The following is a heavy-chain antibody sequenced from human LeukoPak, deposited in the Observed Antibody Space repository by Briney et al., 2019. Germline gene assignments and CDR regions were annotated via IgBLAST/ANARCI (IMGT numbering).Heavy chain of an antibody. CDR2: IRYDGSNK. V-gene: IGHV3-30*02. Sequence: GGSLRLSCAASGFTFRRNWMHWVRQAPGKGLEWVAFIRYDGSNKYYADSVKGRFTVSRDNSKNTLYLQMKSLRAEDTAVYYCAKGGGYEAQYYYYYLDVWGKGTTVTISS. CDR1: GFTFRRNW. CDR3: AKGGGYEAQYYYYYLDV. J-gene: IGHJ6*03. D-gene: IGHD5-12*01.